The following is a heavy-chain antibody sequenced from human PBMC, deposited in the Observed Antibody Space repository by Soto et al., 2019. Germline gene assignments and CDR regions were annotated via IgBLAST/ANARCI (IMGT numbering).Heavy chain of an antibody. CDR3: ERDADRDGYNYIVY. CDR1: GCTFTSYY. D-gene: IGHD5-12*01. J-gene: IGHJ4*02. Sequence: ASVKVSCKTSGCTFTSYYMHWLRQAPGQGLEWMGIINPSGGSTSYAENFQCRVTMTRDKSPITVYMELSSLRSEDTDVYYCERDADRDGYNYIVYWGEGTLVTSPQ. V-gene: IGHV1-46*01. CDR2: INPSGGST.